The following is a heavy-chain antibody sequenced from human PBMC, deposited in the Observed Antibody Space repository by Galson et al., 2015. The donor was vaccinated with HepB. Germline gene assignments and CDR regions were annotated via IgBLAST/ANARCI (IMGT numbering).Heavy chain of an antibody. V-gene: IGHV3-15*01. CDR3: TTDRDYSDSFSGMDV. D-gene: IGHD4-11*01. Sequence: SLRLSCAASGFSFKDAWMSWVRQAPGKGLEWVGRIRSRADGATTVYAAAMKGRFTVSRDDSKNILYLQMTSLKSEDSGVYYCTTDRDYSDSFSGMDVWGQGTTVTVSS. J-gene: IGHJ6*02. CDR2: IRSRADGATT. CDR1: GFSFKDAW.